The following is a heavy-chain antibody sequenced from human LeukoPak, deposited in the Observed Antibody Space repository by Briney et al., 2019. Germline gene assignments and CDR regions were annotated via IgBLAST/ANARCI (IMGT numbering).Heavy chain of an antibody. J-gene: IGHJ4*02. Sequence: ASVKVSCKASGYTFTSYGISWVRQAPGQGLEWMGWISAYNGNTNYAQKLQGRVTMTTDTSTSTAYMELRSLRSDDTAVYYCARSPRIAAAGTGFDYWGQGTLVTVSS. CDR2: ISAYNGNT. CDR3: ARSPRIAAAGTGFDY. V-gene: IGHV1-18*01. CDR1: GYTFTSYG. D-gene: IGHD6-13*01.